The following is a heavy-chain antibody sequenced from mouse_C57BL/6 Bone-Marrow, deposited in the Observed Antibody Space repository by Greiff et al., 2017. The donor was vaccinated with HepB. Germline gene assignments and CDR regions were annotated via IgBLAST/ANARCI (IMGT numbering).Heavy chain of an antibody. CDR2: IRSKSNNYAT. J-gene: IGHJ3*01. V-gene: IGHV10-1*01. D-gene: IGHD1-1*01. Sequence: EVKLQESGGGLVQPKGSLKLSCAASGFSFNTYAMNWVRQAPGKGLEWVARIRSKSNNYATYYADSVKDRFTISTDDSENILYMQMNNLKTEDTAMYSWVILPYYYGSSYGEAYWGQGTLVTVSA. CDR1: GFSFNTYA. CDR3: VILPYYYGSSYGEAY.